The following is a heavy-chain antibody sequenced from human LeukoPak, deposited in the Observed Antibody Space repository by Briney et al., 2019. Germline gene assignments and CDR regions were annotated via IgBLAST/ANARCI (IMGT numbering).Heavy chain of an antibody. V-gene: IGHV3-15*01. CDR3: ATVYWYFDL. CDR1: GISFKNTW. Sequence: GGSLRLSCAATGISFKNTWMSWVRQAPGKGLEWVGLIRSQVDGGTADYAAAVKDRFSISRDDSKNTLHLQMRSLKTEDTAVYYCATVYWYFDLWGLGTLVSVSA. J-gene: IGHJ2*01. CDR2: IRSQVDGGTA.